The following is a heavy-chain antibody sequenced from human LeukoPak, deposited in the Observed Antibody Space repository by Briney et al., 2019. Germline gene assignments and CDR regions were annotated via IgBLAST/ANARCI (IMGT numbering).Heavy chain of an antibody. CDR1: GGSISSGSYY. Sequence: SETLSLTCTVSGGSISSGSYYWSWIRQPAGKGLEWLGRIYTSGSTNYNPSLKSRVTISVDTSKNQFSLKLSSVTAADTAVYYCARGSDGYNSRGLFDPWGQGTLVTVSS. CDR3: ARGSDGYNSRGLFDP. CDR2: IYTSGST. J-gene: IGHJ5*02. V-gene: IGHV4-61*02. D-gene: IGHD5-24*01.